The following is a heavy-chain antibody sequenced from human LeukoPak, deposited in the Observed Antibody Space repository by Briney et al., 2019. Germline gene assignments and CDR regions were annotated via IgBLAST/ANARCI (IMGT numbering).Heavy chain of an antibody. CDR1: GFTFSSYG. J-gene: IGHJ6*03. Sequence: PGGSLRLSCAASGFTFSSYGMHWVRQAPGKGLEWVAVISYDGSNKYYADSVKGRFTISRDNSKNTLYLQMNSLRAEDTAVYYCAKRGDYCSGGSCYGGVVYYYYMDVWGKGTTVTVSS. CDR3: AKRGDYCSGGSCYGGVVYYYYMDV. V-gene: IGHV3-30*18. D-gene: IGHD2-15*01. CDR2: ISYDGSNK.